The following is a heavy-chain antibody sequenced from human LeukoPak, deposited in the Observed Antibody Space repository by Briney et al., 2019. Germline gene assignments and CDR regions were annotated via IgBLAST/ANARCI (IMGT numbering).Heavy chain of an antibody. V-gene: IGHV4-38-2*01. CDR2: IYHSAST. D-gene: IGHD2-2*01. CDR1: GYSISSGYY. Sequence: SETLSLTCAVSGYSISSGYYWGWIRQPPGKGLEWIGSIYHSASTYYNPSLKSRVTISVDTSKNRFSLKLSSVTAADTAVYYCARRYQLYYFDYWGQGTLVTVSS. J-gene: IGHJ4*02. CDR3: ARRYQLYYFDY.